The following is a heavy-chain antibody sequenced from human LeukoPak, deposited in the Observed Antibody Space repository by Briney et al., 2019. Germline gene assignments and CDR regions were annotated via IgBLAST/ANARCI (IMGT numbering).Heavy chain of an antibody. CDR2: IYYSGST. J-gene: IGHJ6*02. Sequence: SETLSLTCTVSGGSISSYYWSWIRQPPGGGLEWIGYIYYSGSTNYNPSLKRRVNISLDTSKSQFSLKLRSVTAADTAVYYCARSGLDSRYYFGMDVWGQGTTVTVSS. CDR1: GGSISSYY. D-gene: IGHD5-12*01. CDR3: ARSGLDSRYYFGMDV. V-gene: IGHV4-59*01.